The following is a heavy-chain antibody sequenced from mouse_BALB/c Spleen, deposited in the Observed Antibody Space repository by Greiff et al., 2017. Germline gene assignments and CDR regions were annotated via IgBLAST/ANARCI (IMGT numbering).Heavy chain of an antibody. D-gene: IGHD1-1*02. CDR3: ARYGSYDY. CDR1: GFTINDYY. V-gene: IGHV14-4*02. CDR2: IDPENGDT. J-gene: IGHJ2*01. Sequence: EVQLQQSGAELVRSGASVKLSCTASGFTINDYYMHWVKQRPEQGLEWIGWIDPENGDTEYAPKFQGKANMTADTSSNTAYLQLSSMTSEDTAVYYCARYGSYDYWGQGTTVTVSA.